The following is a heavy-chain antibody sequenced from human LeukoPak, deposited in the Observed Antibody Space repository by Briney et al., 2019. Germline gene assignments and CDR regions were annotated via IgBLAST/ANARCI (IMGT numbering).Heavy chain of an antibody. V-gene: IGHV1-46*01. Sequence: ASVKLSCKASGYTFTRHYIHWVRQAPGQGPEWLGIINPSVGSTNYAQKVQGRVTMIRDTSTSTVYMELSSLRSEDTAMYYCASWGGEAKHGLWSGPFDYWGQGTLVIVSS. J-gene: IGHJ4*01. D-gene: IGHD3-3*01. CDR2: INPSVGST. CDR1: GYTFTRHY. CDR3: ASWGGEAKHGLWSGPFDY.